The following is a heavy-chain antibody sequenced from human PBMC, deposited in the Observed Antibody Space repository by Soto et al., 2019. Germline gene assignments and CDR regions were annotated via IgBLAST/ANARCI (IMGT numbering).Heavy chain of an antibody. V-gene: IGHV4-31*03. J-gene: IGHJ5*02. Sequence: SETLSLTCTVSGGSISSGGYYWSWIRQHPGKGLEWIGYIYYSGSTYYNPSLKSRVTISVDTSKNQFSLKLSSVTAADTAVYYCARDFRIGLDHGDYMSVGFDPWGQGTLVTVSS. CDR3: ARDFRIGLDHGDYMSVGFDP. D-gene: IGHD4-17*01. CDR1: GGSISSGGYY. CDR2: IYYSGST.